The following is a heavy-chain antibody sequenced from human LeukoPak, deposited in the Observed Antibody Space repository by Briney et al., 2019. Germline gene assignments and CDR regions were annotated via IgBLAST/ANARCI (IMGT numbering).Heavy chain of an antibody. Sequence: KSSDTLSLTCTVSGGSISSYYWSWIRQPAGKGLEWIGRIYTSGSTNYNPSLKSRVTISVDKSKNQFPLKLSSVTAADTAVYYCARDLGASAFDIWGQGTMVTVSS. CDR2: IYTSGST. J-gene: IGHJ3*02. CDR3: ARDLGASAFDI. V-gene: IGHV4-4*07. CDR1: GGSISSYY. D-gene: IGHD1-26*01.